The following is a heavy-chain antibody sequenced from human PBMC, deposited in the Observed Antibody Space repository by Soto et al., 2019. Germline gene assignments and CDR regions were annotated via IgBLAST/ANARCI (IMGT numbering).Heavy chain of an antibody. D-gene: IGHD6-13*01. J-gene: IGHJ4*02. CDR3: ARTPYSSSWYFDY. CDR1: GYTFTGYY. V-gene: IGHV1-2*04. Sequence: ASVKVSCKASGYTFTGYYMHWVRQAPGQGLEWMGWINPNSGGTNYAQKFQGWVTVTRDTSISTAYMELSRLRSDDTAVYYCARTPYSSSWYFDYWGKGTLVTVSS. CDR2: INPNSGGT.